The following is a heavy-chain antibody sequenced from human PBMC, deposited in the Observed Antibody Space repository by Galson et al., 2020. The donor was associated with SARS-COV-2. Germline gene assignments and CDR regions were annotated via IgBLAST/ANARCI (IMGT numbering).Heavy chain of an antibody. CDR3: ARDAGSSPFDI. Sequence: GESLKISCEASAFTFSHYAMHWVRKAPGKGLEWVALIWSDGSNENYADSAKGRFTISRDNSKNMLYLQMNSLRADDTAVYYCARDAGSSPFDIWGQGTMVTVSS. CDR2: IWSDGSNE. V-gene: IGHV3-33*01. CDR1: AFTFSHYA. J-gene: IGHJ3*02.